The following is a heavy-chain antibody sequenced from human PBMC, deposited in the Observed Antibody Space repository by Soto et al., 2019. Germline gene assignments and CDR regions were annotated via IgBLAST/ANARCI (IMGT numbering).Heavy chain of an antibody. CDR2: ISGSGGST. CDR3: AKDPRVYSSSWLYYYYYYMDV. V-gene: IGHV3-23*01. J-gene: IGHJ6*03. D-gene: IGHD6-13*01. Sequence: GGSLRLSCAASGFTFSSYAMSWVRQAPGKGLEWVSAISGSGGSTYYADSVKGRFTISRDNSKNTLYLQMNSLRAEDTAVYYCAKDPRVYSSSWLYYYYYYMDVWGKGTTVTVSS. CDR1: GFTFSSYA.